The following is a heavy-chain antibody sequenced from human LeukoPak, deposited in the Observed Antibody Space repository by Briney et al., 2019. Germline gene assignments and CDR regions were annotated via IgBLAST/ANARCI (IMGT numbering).Heavy chain of an antibody. CDR1: GFTFGRCD. V-gene: IGHV3-13*01. CDR2: IGTGGDI. J-gene: IGHJ4*02. D-gene: IGHD6-19*01. Sequence: PGGSLRLSCAASGFTFGRCDMFWFRQAPGKGLEWVSTIGTGGDIYYSDSVKGRFTISRENARNSLYLQMNSLSAGDTAVYFCARGGIAVSGIDLEDYWGQGTLVTVSS. CDR3: ARGGIAVSGIDLEDY.